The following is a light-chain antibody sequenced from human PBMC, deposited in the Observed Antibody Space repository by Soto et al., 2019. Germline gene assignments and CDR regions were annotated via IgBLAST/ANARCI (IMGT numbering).Light chain of an antibody. Sequence: VMTQSPATLSVSPGEGATLSCRASQSITSNYLARHQQKPGKAPRLLTHGISNRAAGVPDMFSGSGSGTDFTLTISRLETEDFAVYYGQQYTAWPLTLGQGTKVDVK. J-gene: IGKJ1*01. V-gene: IGKV3-20*01. CDR3: QQYTAWPLT. CDR2: GIS. CDR1: QSITSNY.